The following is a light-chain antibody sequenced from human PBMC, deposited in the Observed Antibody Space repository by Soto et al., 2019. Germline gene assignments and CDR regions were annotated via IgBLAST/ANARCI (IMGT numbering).Light chain of an antibody. V-gene: IGLV2-14*01. CDR2: EVS. J-gene: IGLJ1*01. Sequence: QSALTQPASVSGSPGQSIAISCTGSSSDVGIYNYVSWYQQHPGKVPKLIIYEVSNRPSGVSNRFSGSKSGNTASLTISGLQAEDEADYYCSSYTTSSTRVFGTG. CDR3: SSYTTSSTRV. CDR1: SSDVGIYNY.